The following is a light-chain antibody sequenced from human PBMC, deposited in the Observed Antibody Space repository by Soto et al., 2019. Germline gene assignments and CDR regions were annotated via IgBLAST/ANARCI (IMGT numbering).Light chain of an antibody. CDR3: QQYFSIPMFT. CDR2: WAS. J-gene: IGKJ2*01. CDR1: HSASFSASNKNY. Sequence: DFVLTQSPDSLDVSLGETATISCKTSHSASFSASNKNYIAWYQRRPGQPLKLLFYWASTRASGVSDRFSGSGSGTDFTLTISSLQPEDAAVYYCQQYFSIPMFTFAQGTKLQI. V-gene: IGKV4-1*01.